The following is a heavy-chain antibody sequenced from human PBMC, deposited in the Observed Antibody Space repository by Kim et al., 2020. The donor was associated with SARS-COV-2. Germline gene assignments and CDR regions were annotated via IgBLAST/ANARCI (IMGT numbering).Heavy chain of an antibody. CDR3: ARDKDRIAVYFFAY. J-gene: IGHJ4*02. CDR1: GFTFSSYA. D-gene: IGHD2-15*01. V-gene: IGHV3-30*04. Sequence: GGSLRLSCAASGFTFSSYAMHWVRQAPSKGLEWVAVISYDGRDKHHADSVKGRFTISRDNSKNTLYLQMSSLGGEDTAVYYCARDKDRIAVYFFAYWGQGTLVSVSS. CDR2: ISYDGRDK.